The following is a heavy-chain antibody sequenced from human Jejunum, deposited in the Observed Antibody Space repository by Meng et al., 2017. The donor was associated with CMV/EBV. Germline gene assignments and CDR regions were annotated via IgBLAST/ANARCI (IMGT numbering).Heavy chain of an antibody. CDR1: GGSISSRSYY. J-gene: IGHJ1*01. Sequence: QRQLTGSGPGRVKPSETLSLTCTVSGGSISSRSYYWGWIRQPPGKGLEWIGSIYYSGSTYYNPSLKSRVTISVDTSKNQFFLKLSSVTAADTAVYHCLRGSGGSVWGQGTLVTVSS. V-gene: IGHV4-39*07. CDR3: LRGSGGSV. D-gene: IGHD3-10*01. CDR2: IYYSGST.